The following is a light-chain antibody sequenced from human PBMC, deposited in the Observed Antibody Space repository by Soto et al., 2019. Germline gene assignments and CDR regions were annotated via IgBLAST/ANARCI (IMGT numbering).Light chain of an antibody. V-gene: IGKV3-11*01. CDR3: QQHNTWPPIT. CDR2: DAS. CDR1: QSVRTY. Sequence: EIVLTQSPVTLSLSPGERATLSCRASQSVRTYLAWYQVKPGQAPRLLIYDASSRASGVPARFSGSGSGTDFTLTISSLEPEDFAPYYCQQHNTWPPITFGQGTRLEIK. J-gene: IGKJ5*01.